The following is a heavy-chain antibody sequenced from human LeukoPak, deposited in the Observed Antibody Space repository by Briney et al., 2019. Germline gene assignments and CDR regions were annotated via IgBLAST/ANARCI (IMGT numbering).Heavy chain of an antibody. J-gene: IGHJ4*02. V-gene: IGHV1-69*05. CDR2: IIPIFGTA. D-gene: IGHD4-17*01. CDR3: ARDYGDYVFDY. CDR1: GGTFSSYA. Sequence: RVASVKVSCKASGGTFSSYAISWVRQAPGQGLEWMGGIIPIFGTANYAQKLQGRVTMTTDTSTSTAYMELRSLRSDDTAVYYCARDYGDYVFDYWGQGTLVTVSS.